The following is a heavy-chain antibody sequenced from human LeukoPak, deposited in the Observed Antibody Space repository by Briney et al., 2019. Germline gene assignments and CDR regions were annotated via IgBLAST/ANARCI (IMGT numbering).Heavy chain of an antibody. J-gene: IGHJ4*02. CDR1: GYTFTSYG. CDR3: ARDRASGSFPGALY. Sequence: ASVKVSCKASGYTFTSYGISWVRQAPGQGLEWTGWISAYNGNTNYAQKLQGRVTMTTDTSTSTAYMELRSLRSDDTAVYYCARDRASGSFPGALYWGQGTLVTVSS. D-gene: IGHD1-26*01. V-gene: IGHV1-18*01. CDR2: ISAYNGNT.